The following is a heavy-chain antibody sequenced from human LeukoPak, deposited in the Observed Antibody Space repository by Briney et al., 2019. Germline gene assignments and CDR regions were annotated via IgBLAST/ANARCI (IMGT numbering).Heavy chain of an antibody. CDR3: TRGGSGYDYGWGSYRYLDN. CDR1: VCSFSISYYF. J-gene: IGHJ4*02. CDR2: IYYSGST. V-gene: IGHV4-39*02. D-gene: IGHD3-16*02. Sequence: SETLSLTCPVSVCSFSISYYFWSWIRQPPGKGLEWIGTIYYSGSTYHTPSLKSRVTISVDTSKNHFTLKLSSVTAEDMAVYCYTRGGSGYDYGWGSYRYLDNWGQGTLVTVSS.